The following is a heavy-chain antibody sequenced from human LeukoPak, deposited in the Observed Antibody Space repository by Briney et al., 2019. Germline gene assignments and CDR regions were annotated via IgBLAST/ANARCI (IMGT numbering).Heavy chain of an antibody. V-gene: IGHV1-18*01. Sequence: ASVKVSCKASGYTFTSYGISWVRQAPGQGLEWMGWISAYNGNTNYAQKLQGRVTMTTDTSTSTAYMELRSLRSDDTAVYYCARDLGYRVSNAFDIWGQGTMVTVSS. J-gene: IGHJ3*02. CDR2: ISAYNGNT. CDR1: GYTFTSYG. CDR3: ARDLGYRVSNAFDI. D-gene: IGHD6-13*01.